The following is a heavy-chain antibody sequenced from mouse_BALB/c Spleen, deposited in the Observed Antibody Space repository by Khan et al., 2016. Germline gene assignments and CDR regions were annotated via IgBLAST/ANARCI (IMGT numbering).Heavy chain of an antibody. V-gene: IGHV9-2-1*01. CDR2: INTETGEP. CDR3: AMSSVVARNYYAMDY. CDR1: GYTFTDYS. Sequence: QIQLVQSGPELKKPGETVKISCKASGYTFTDYSMHWVKQAPGKGLKWMGWINTETGEPTYADDFKGRFAFSLETSASTAYLEINNLKNEDTATYFCAMSSVVARNYYAMDYWGQGTSVTVSS. D-gene: IGHD1-1*01. J-gene: IGHJ4*01.